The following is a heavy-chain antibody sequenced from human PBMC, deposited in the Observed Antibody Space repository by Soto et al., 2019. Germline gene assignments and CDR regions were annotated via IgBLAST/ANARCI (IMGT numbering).Heavy chain of an antibody. CDR3: ARGVTTTVTPWDY. D-gene: IGHD4-17*01. V-gene: IGHV1-69*13. CDR2: IIPIFGTA. Sequence: ASVKVSCKASGGTFSSYAISWVRQAPGQGLEWMGGIIPIFGTANYAQKFQGRVTITADESTSTAYMELSSLRSEDTAVYYCARGVTTTVTPWDYWGQGTLVPSPQ. CDR1: GGTFSSYA. J-gene: IGHJ4*02.